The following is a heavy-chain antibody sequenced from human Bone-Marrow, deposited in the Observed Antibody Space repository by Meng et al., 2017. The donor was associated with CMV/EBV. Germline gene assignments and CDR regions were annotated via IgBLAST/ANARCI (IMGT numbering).Heavy chain of an antibody. CDR2: ISWDGGST. D-gene: IGHD2-2*01. CDR1: GFTFDDYT. CDR3: AKDIGCSSTSCYHGMDV. Sequence: GGSLRLSCAASGFTFDDYTMHWVRQAPGKGLEWVSLISWDGGSTYYADSVKGRFTISRDNSQNSLYLQMNSLRTEDTALYYCAKDIGCSSTSCYHGMDVWGQGTTVTVSS. J-gene: IGHJ6*02. V-gene: IGHV3-43*01.